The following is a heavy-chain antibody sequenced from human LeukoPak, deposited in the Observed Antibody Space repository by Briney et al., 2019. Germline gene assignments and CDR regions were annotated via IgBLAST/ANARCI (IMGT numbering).Heavy chain of an antibody. D-gene: IGHD3-22*01. J-gene: IGHJ3*02. Sequence: ASVKVSCKASGYTFTGYYMHWVRQAHGQGLEWMGWINPNSGGTNYAQKFQGRVTMTRDTAISTAYMELRRLRSDDTAVYYCARDGHYFDRSDPGGFDIWGQGTMVTVSS. CDR3: ARDGHYFDRSDPGGFDI. CDR1: GYTFTGYY. CDR2: INPNSGGT. V-gene: IGHV1-2*02.